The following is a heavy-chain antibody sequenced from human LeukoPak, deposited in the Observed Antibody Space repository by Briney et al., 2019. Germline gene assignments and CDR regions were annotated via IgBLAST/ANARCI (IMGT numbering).Heavy chain of an antibody. CDR2: IYSGGST. V-gene: IGHV3-53*01. J-gene: IGHJ4*02. Sequence: GGSLRLSCAASEFSVGSNYMSWVRQAPGKGLEWVSVIYSGGSTYYADSVKGRFTISRDNSKNTLYLQMNSLRAEDTAVYYCARENWGFDYWGQGTLVTVSS. CDR1: EFSVGSNY. CDR3: ARENWGFDY. D-gene: IGHD7-27*01.